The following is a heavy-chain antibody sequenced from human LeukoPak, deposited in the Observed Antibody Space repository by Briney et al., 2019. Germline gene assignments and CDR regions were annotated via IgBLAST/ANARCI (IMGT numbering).Heavy chain of an antibody. V-gene: IGHV1-18*01. CDR1: GYTFTSYG. J-gene: IGHJ6*03. D-gene: IGHD2-2*01. CDR3: ARDGVYRLLPRDFFYYYMDV. Sequence: ASVKVSCKASGYTFTSYGISWVRQAPGQGLEWMGWISDYNGNTNYAQKLQGRVTMTTETSTSTAYMELRSLRSDDTAVYYCARDGVYRLLPRDFFYYYMDVWGKGTTVTVSS. CDR2: ISDYNGNT.